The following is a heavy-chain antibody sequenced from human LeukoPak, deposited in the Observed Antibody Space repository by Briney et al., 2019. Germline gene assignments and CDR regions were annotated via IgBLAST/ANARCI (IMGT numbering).Heavy chain of an antibody. CDR3: ARADSMIVVVITT. D-gene: IGHD3-22*01. V-gene: IGHV3-74*01. Sequence: GSLTLSCAASGFTFSSYWMHWVRQAPGKGLVWVSRINSDGSSTIYADSVKGRFTISRDNAKNTLYLQMNSLRAEDTAVYYCARADSMIVVVITTWGQGTLVTVSS. CDR1: GFTFSSYW. J-gene: IGHJ4*02. CDR2: INSDGSST.